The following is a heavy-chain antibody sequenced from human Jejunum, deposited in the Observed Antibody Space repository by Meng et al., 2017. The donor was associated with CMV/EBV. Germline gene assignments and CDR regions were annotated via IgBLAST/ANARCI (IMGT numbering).Heavy chain of an antibody. Sequence: VQLVDFGGGLVKPGGSLGLSCLGSGFPFSSYNMNWVRQAPGKGLEWVSSISSSSRYINYADSVKGRFTISRDNAKNSLYLQMNSLRVEDTAIYYCARDIDHWGQGTLVTVSS. CDR1: GFPFSSYN. J-gene: IGHJ5*02. CDR3: ARDIDH. V-gene: IGHV3-21*01. CDR2: ISSSSRYI.